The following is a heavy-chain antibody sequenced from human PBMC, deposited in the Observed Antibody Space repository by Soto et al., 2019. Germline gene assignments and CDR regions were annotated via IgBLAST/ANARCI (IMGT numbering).Heavy chain of an antibody. V-gene: IGHV3-53*01. Sequence: AGGSLRLSCAASVFSVSRNFMSWVRQAPGKGLEWVSVIYDDGKTYYADSVKGRFTISRDNSKNTLYLQIYSLRVDDTAVYYCARTRLFDASGYYYYYYGMDVWGQGTTVTVSS. J-gene: IGHJ6*02. D-gene: IGHD5-12*01. CDR2: IYDDGKT. CDR3: ARTRLFDASGYYYYYYGMDV. CDR1: VFSVSRNF.